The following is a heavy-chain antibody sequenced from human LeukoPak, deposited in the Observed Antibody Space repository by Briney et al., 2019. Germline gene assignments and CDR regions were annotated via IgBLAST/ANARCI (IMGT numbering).Heavy chain of an antibody. CDR2: INSGGRT. Sequence: GGPLRFSCAAPGFPVSTNYMTWVRQAPGKGLERVPVINSGGRTYYAESVEGRFTISRDNSKNTLYLQMNSLRAEDTAVYYCALGYCSSTSCYGDAFDIWGEGTMVTVSS. CDR3: ALGYCSSTSCYGDAFDI. CDR1: GFPVSTNY. D-gene: IGHD2-2*01. J-gene: IGHJ3*02. V-gene: IGHV3-66*01.